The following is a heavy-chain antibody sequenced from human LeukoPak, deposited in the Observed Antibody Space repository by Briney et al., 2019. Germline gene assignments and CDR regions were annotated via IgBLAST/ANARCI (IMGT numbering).Heavy chain of an antibody. CDR3: AREMITFGGVIFDY. V-gene: IGHV3-48*02. Sequence: GGSLRLPCAASGFTFSGYTMNWVRQAPGKGLEWVSYISSGGSTMYYADSVRGRFTISRDNAKNSLYLQMNSLRDEDTAVYYCAREMITFGGVIFDYWGQGTLVTVSS. CDR2: ISSGGSTM. J-gene: IGHJ4*02. D-gene: IGHD3-16*01. CDR1: GFTFSGYT.